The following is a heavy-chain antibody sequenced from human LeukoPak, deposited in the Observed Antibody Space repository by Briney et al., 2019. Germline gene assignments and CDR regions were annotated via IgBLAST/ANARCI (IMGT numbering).Heavy chain of an antibody. J-gene: IGHJ4*02. CDR2: INHSGST. CDR3: ARHGYSSGVY. D-gene: IGHD6-19*01. Sequence: SETLSLTCAVYGGSFSGYYWSWIRQPPGKGLEWIGEINHSGSTNYNPSLKSRVTISVDTSKNQFSLKLSSVTAANTAVYYCARHGYSSGVYWGQGTLVTVSS. CDR1: GGSFSGYY. V-gene: IGHV4-34*01.